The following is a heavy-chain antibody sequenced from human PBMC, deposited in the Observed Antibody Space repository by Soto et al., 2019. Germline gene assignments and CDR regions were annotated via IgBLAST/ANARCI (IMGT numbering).Heavy chain of an antibody. CDR3: AKDRKILWFGEPPDY. CDR1: GFTFRWFG. J-gene: IGHJ4*02. V-gene: IGHV3-30*18. Sequence: GGSLRLSCAGSGFTFRWFGMNWVRQAPGKGLEWVAVISYDGSNKYYADSVKGRFTISRDNSKNTLYLQMNSLRAEDTAVYYCAKDRKILWFGEPPDYWGQGTLVTVSS. D-gene: IGHD3-10*01. CDR2: ISYDGSNK.